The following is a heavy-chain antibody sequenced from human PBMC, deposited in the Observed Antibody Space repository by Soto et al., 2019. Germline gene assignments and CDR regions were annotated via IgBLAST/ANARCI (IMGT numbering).Heavy chain of an antibody. D-gene: IGHD4-17*01. CDR1: GFTFRTYG. CDR3: ARDPTNGGDYFHHYSGMDV. J-gene: IGHJ6*02. CDR2: IWSDGSNT. V-gene: IGHV3-33*01. Sequence: GGSLRLSCAASGFTFRTYGMHWVRQAPGKGLEWVAVIWSDGSNTYYGDSVKGRFTISRDNSMNTLHLEMNSLRAEDTAVYYCARDPTNGGDYFHHYSGMDVWGRGTTVTVSS.